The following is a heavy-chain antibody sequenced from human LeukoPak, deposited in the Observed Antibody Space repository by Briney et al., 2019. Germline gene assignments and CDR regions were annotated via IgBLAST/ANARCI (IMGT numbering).Heavy chain of an antibody. V-gene: IGHV3-48*03. CDR1: GFTFSSYE. CDR2: ISSSGSTI. Sequence: PGGSLRLSCAASGFTFSSYEMNWVRQAPGKGLEWASYISSSGSTIYYADSVKGRFSISRDNAKNSLYLQVNSLRAEDTAVYYCARDDKGLAGTFDYWGQGTLVTVSS. D-gene: IGHD3-16*01. CDR3: ARDDKGLAGTFDY. J-gene: IGHJ4*02.